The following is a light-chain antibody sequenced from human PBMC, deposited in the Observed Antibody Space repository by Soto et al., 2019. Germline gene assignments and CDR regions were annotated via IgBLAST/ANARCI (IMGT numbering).Light chain of an antibody. CDR3: SSYRTSNTRQIV. J-gene: IGLJ1*01. CDR2: DVS. CDR1: SSDGGGYNY. V-gene: IGLV2-14*03. Sequence: QSALTQPASVSGSPGQSITISCTGTSSDGGGYNYVSWYQHHPGKAPKLMIYDVSNRPSGVSNRFSGSKSGNTASLSISGLQPEDEADYYCSSYRTSNTRQIVCGIGTKVTVL.